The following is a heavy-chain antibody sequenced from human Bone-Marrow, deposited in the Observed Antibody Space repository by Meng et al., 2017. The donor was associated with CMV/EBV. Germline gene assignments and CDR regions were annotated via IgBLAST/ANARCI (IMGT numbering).Heavy chain of an antibody. Sequence: ASVKVSCKASGYTFTGYYMHWVRQAPGQGLEWMGWINPNSGGTNYAQKFQGRVTMTRDTSISTAYMELSRLRSDDTAVYYCARLARLSSRGYCSSTSCHYYYYGMAVWGQGTTVTVSS. D-gene: IGHD2-2*01. CDR3: ARLARLSSRGYCSSTSCHYYYYGMAV. V-gene: IGHV1-2*02. CDR2: INPNSGGT. J-gene: IGHJ6*02. CDR1: GYTFTGYY.